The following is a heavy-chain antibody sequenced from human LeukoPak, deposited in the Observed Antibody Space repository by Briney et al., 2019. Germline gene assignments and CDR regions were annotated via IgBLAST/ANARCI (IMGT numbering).Heavy chain of an antibody. Sequence: SETLSLTFAVYGGSFSGYYWSWIRQPPGKGLEWIGVINHSGSTNCNPSLKSRVTISVDTSKNQFSLKLSSVTAADTAVYYCAGIITMVRGVIAASAFDYWGQGTLVTVSS. CDR1: GGSFSGYY. CDR3: AGIITMVRGVIAASAFDY. V-gene: IGHV4-34*01. CDR2: INHSGST. D-gene: IGHD3-10*01. J-gene: IGHJ4*02.